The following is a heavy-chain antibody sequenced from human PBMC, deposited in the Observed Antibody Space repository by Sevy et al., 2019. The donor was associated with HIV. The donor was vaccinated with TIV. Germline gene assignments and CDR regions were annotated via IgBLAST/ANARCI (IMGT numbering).Heavy chain of an antibody. D-gene: IGHD3-16*02. Sequence: SETLSLTCTVSGGSISSYYWSWIRQPPGKGLEWMGYIYYSGSTNYNPSLKSRVTISVDTSKNQFSLKLSSVTAADTAVYYCARVSLSSTPYYFDYWGQGTLVTVSS. CDR1: GGSISSYY. V-gene: IGHV4-59*01. CDR3: ARVSLSSTPYYFDY. CDR2: IYYSGST. J-gene: IGHJ4*02.